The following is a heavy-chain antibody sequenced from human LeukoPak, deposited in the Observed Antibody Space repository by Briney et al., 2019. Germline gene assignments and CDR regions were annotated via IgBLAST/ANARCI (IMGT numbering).Heavy chain of an antibody. V-gene: IGHV4-61*02. Sequence: SQTPSLTCTVSGGSISSGSYYWSWIRQPAGKGLEWIGRIYTSGSTNYNPSLKSRVTISVDTSKNQFSLKLSSVTAADTAVYYCARDLERIYGSGNMDVWGKGTTVTVSS. CDR1: GGSISSGSYY. CDR3: ARDLERIYGSGNMDV. J-gene: IGHJ6*03. CDR2: IYTSGST. D-gene: IGHD3-10*01.